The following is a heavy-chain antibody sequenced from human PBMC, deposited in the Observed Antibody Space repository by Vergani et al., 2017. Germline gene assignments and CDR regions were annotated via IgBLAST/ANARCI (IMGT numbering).Heavy chain of an antibody. D-gene: IGHD2-21*01. CDR2: MYTSGHT. CDR3: ARAAHCINCYSEVPNGPGYYYMDV. CDR1: GASVSRGTYY. Sequence: QVQLQESGPGLLKPSQTLSLTCTVSGASVSRGTYYWTWIRQPAGKKLEWIVRMYTSGHTIYNPSLESRVTMSVDTSKNQVSLQLSSVTAADTAVYYCARAAHCINCYSEVPNGPGYYYMDVWGKGTTVTVSS. V-gene: IGHV4-61*02. J-gene: IGHJ6*03.